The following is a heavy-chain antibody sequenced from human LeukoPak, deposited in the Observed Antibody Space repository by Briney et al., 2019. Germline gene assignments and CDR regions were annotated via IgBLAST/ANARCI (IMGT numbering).Heavy chain of an antibody. CDR2: IHKDGTTT. CDR3: VREHEADGNWFFDL. D-gene: IGHD6-13*01. J-gene: IGHJ2*01. CDR1: GFTFRNYW. Sequence: PGGSLRLSCAASGFTFRNYWMHWVRQPPGKGLVWLSRIHKDGTTTDYADSVRGRFAISRDNAKNTLHLQMNTLRAEDTAIYYCVREHEADGNWFFDLWGRGTLVTVSS. V-gene: IGHV3-74*01.